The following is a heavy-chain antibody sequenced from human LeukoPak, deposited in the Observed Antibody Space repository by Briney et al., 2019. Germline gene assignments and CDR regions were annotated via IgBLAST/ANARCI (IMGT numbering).Heavy chain of an antibody. CDR2: ISGSGGST. Sequence: GGSLRLSCAASGFTFSSYATSWVRQAPGKGLEWVSAISGSGGSTYYADSVKGRFTISRDNSKNTLYLQMNSLRAEDTAVYYCAKDECYDILTGYNGLDYWGQGTLVTVSS. CDR3: AKDECYDILTGYNGLDY. J-gene: IGHJ4*02. CDR1: GFTFSSYA. V-gene: IGHV3-23*01. D-gene: IGHD3-9*01.